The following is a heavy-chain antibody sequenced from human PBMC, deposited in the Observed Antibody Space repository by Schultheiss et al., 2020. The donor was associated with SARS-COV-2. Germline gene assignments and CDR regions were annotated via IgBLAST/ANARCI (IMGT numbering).Heavy chain of an antibody. D-gene: IGHD1-26*01. CDR1: GDSISSYY. Sequence: SETLSLTCTVSGDSISSYYWSWIRQPPGKGLEWIGEINHSGSTYYNPSLKSRVTISVDTSKNQFSLKLSSVTAADTAVYYCARDKGAGGAFDIWGQGTMVTVSS. J-gene: IGHJ3*02. CDR3: ARDKGAGGAFDI. V-gene: IGHV4-59*01. CDR2: INHSGST.